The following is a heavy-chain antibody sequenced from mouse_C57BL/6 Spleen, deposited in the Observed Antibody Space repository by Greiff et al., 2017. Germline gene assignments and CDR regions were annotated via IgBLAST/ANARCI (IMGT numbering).Heavy chain of an antibody. Sequence: QVQLQQPGAELVKPGASVKLSCKASGYTFTSYWITWVKQRPGQGLEWIGDIYPGSGSTNYNEKFKSKATLTVDTSSSTAYMQLSSLTSEDSAVYYCAREIYYGSSSGYFDYWGQGTTLTVSS. CDR1: GYTFTSYW. CDR3: AREIYYGSSSGYFDY. D-gene: IGHD1-1*01. CDR2: IYPGSGST. V-gene: IGHV1-55*01. J-gene: IGHJ2*01.